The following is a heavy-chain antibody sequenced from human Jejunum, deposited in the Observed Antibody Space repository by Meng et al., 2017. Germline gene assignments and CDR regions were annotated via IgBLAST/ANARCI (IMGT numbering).Heavy chain of an antibody. V-gene: IGHV3-9*01. CDR1: GSSFDYYA. CDR2: IMVIGGKA. D-gene: IGHD1-26*01. Sequence: GGSLRLACAVSGSSFDYYAMHWVRQVPGKGLEWVSGIMVIGGKAGYADSVQGRFTISRDKAKKSMGLQMDNLRAEDTALYYCVKAGTPGGGEYWGQGTQVTVSS. J-gene: IGHJ4*02. CDR3: VKAGTPGGGEY.